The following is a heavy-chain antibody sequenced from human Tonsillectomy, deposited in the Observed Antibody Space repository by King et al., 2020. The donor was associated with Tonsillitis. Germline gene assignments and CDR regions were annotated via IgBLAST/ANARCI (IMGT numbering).Heavy chain of an antibody. CDR3: ARRGGSQFYYYYMDV. D-gene: IGHD1-26*01. CDR1: GYSFTNYW. V-gene: IGHV5-51*03. J-gene: IGHJ6*03. CDR2: IYPGDSDT. Sequence: QLVQSGAEVKKPGESLKISCTVSGYSFTNYWIAWVRQMPGKGLEWVGIIYPGDSDTSYSPSFQGQVTIAADKSISTAYLQWSSLKASDTAMYYCARRGGSQFYYYYMDVWGKGTTVTVSS.